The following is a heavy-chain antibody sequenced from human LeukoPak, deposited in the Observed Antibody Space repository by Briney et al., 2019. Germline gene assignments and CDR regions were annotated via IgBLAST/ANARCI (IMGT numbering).Heavy chain of an antibody. J-gene: IGHJ6*02. V-gene: IGHV3-9*01. CDR2: INWNSDRI. Sequence: GGSLRLSCAASGFTFADYAMHWVRQAPGKGLEWVSGINWNSDRIGYADSVKGRFTISRDNAKNSLYLQMNSLRAEDTALYYCAKDSSSSPYYGMDVWGQGTTVTVSS. D-gene: IGHD6-6*01. CDR3: AKDSSSSPYYGMDV. CDR1: GFTFADYA.